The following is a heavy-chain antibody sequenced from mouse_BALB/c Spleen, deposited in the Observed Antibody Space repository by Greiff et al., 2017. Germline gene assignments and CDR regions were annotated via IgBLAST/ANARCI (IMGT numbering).Heavy chain of an antibody. CDR1: GFSLTSYG. CDR2: IWAGGST. J-gene: IGHJ3*01. V-gene: IGHV2-9*02. D-gene: IGHD1-1*01. Sequence: QVQLKESGPGLVAPSQSLSITCTVSGFSLTSYGVHWVRQPPGKGLEWLGVIWAGGSTNYNSALMSRLSISKDNSKSQVFLKMNSLQTDDTAMYYCAILLLRSSGFAYWGQGTLVTVSA. CDR3: AILLLRSSGFAY.